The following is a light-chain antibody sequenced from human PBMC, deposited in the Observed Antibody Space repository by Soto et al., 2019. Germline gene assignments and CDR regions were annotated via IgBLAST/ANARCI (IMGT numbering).Light chain of an antibody. CDR3: QQSYSTPLT. V-gene: IGKV1-39*01. CDR2: AAS. Sequence: DIQMTQSQSSLSASVVDRVTITCRASQSISSYLNWYQQKPGKAPKLLIYAASSLQSGVPSRFSGSGSGTDFTLTISSLQPEDFATYYCQQSYSTPLTFGGGTKVDI. CDR1: QSISSY. J-gene: IGKJ4*01.